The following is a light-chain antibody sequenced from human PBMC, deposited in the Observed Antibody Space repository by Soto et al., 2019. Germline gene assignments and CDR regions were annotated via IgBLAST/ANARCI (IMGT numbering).Light chain of an antibody. J-gene: IGKJ5*01. V-gene: IGKV3D-20*02. CDR1: QTVRNNY. CDR3: QQRSDWPPIT. Sequence: EFVLTQSPGTLSLSPGERATLSCRASQTVRNNYLAWYQQKPGQAPRLLIYDASSRATGIPDRFSGGGSGTDFTLTISGLEPEDFAVYYCQQRSDWPPITFGQGTRLEIK. CDR2: DAS.